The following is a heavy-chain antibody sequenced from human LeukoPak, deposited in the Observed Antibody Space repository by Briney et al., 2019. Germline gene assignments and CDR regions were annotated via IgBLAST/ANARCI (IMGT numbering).Heavy chain of an antibody. V-gene: IGHV1-2*02. CDR2: INPNSGGT. J-gene: IGHJ3*02. Sequence: ASVKVSCKASGYTFTGYYMHWVRQAPGQGLEWMGWINPNSGGTNYAQKFQGRVTMTRDTSISTAYMELSRLRSDDTAVYYCARDPIAVRGVILNDAFDIWGQGTMVTVSS. D-gene: IGHD3-10*01. CDR1: GYTFTGYY. CDR3: ARDPIAVRGVILNDAFDI.